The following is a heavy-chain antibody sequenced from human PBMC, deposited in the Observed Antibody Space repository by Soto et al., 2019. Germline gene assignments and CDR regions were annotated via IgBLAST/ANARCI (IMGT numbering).Heavy chain of an antibody. CDR3: ARDRITTRGDAFDL. D-gene: IGHD3-3*01. Sequence: QVQLVQSGAEVRKPGSSVKVSCKAPGGTFSTYIISWVRQATGQGLEWMGRIIPIPDITNYAQKFQARVTVSADRSTSTAYMELPSLKSEDTAVYSCARDRITTRGDAFDLWGQGTVVTVSS. V-gene: IGHV1-69*08. CDR1: GGTFSTYI. CDR2: IIPIPDIT. J-gene: IGHJ3*01.